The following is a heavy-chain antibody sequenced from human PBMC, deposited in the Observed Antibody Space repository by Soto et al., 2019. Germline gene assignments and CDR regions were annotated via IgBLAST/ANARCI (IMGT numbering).Heavy chain of an antibody. D-gene: IGHD4-17*01. CDR2: IWYDGSNK. V-gene: IGHV3-33*08. Sequence: GGSLRLSCAASGFTFSSYAMSWVRQAPGKGPEWVAVIWYDGSNKYYADSVKGRFTISRDNSKNTLYLQMNSLRAEDTAVYYCPRVYDYGDYDAFYIWGQGTMVTVSS. J-gene: IGHJ3*02. CDR1: GFTFSSYA. CDR3: PRVYDYGDYDAFYI.